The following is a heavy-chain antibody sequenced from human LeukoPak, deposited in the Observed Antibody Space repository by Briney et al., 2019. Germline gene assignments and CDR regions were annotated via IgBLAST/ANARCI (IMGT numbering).Heavy chain of an antibody. J-gene: IGHJ4*02. CDR2: IIPTLGIG. Sequence: SGKVSCKASGGTFSSYTISWVRQAPGQGLEWMGRIIPTLGIGNYAQKFQGRVTITADKSTSTAYMELSSLRSEDTAVYYCARDRGDYYDSSGYYYVSYWGQGTLVTVSS. D-gene: IGHD3-22*01. V-gene: IGHV1-69*04. CDR3: ARDRGDYYDSSGYYYVSY. CDR1: GGTFSSYT.